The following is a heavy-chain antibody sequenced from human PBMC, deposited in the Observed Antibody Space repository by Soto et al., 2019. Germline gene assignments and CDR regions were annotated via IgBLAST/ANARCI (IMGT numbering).Heavy chain of an antibody. J-gene: IGHJ6*02. Sequence: SETLSLTCTVSGGSISSGGYYWSWIRQHPGKGLEWIGYIYYSGSTYYNPSLKSRVTISVDTSKNQFSLKLSSATAADTAVYYCAGTTVTTYYYYGMDVWGQGTTVTVSS. CDR1: GGSISSGGYY. D-gene: IGHD4-17*01. CDR2: IYYSGST. V-gene: IGHV4-31*03. CDR3: AGTTVTTYYYYGMDV.